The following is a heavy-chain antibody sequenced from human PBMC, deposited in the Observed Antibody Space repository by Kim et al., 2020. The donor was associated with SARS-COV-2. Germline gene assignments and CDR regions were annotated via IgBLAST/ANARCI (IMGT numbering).Heavy chain of an antibody. D-gene: IGHD3-10*01. V-gene: IGHV3-66*01. Sequence: ADAVKGRITISRYKSKNTQYLRMNSLGAEDTAVYYCARDPGDGSGSYFDYWGQGTLVTVSS. J-gene: IGHJ4*02. CDR3: ARDPGDGSGSYFDY.